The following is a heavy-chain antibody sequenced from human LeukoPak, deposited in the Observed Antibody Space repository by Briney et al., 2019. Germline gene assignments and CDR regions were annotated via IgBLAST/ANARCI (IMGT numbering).Heavy chain of an antibody. CDR1: GVSISSSNW. V-gene: IGHV4-4*02. J-gene: IGHJ4*02. Sequence: MSSGTLSLTCAVSGVSISSSNWWSWVRQTPGKGLEWIGEIYHSGSTNYNPSLKSRVTISVDKSKNQFSLKLSSVTAADTAVYHCARGRKFTMVRGVKKGYYFDYWGQGTLVTVSS. D-gene: IGHD3-10*01. CDR3: ARGRKFTMVRGVKKGYYFDY. CDR2: IYHSGST.